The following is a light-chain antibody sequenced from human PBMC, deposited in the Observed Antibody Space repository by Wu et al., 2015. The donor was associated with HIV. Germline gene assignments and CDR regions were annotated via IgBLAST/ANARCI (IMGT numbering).Light chain of an antibody. CDR3: QQYNSFST. CDR2: KAS. Sequence: DIQVTQSPSTLSASVGDRVTITCRASQSISTWLAWYQQKPGKAPKLLIYKASSLDSGVPSRFSGSGSGTEFTLTISSLQPGDSATYYCQQYNSFSTFGQGTKLEIK. CDR1: QSISTW. J-gene: IGKJ2*01. V-gene: IGKV1-5*03.